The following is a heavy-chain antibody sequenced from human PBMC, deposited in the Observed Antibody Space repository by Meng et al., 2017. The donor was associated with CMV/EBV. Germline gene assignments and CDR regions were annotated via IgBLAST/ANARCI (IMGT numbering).Heavy chain of an antibody. CDR1: GFTFSSYW. CDR2: IKQDGSEK. CDR3: ARDSPGGCSSTSCYQRPHKGGYYYGMGV. D-gene: IGHD2-2*01. J-gene: IGHJ6*02. Sequence: GGSLRLSCAASGFTFSSYWMSWVRQAPGKGLEWVANIKQDGSEKYYVDSVKGRFTISRDNAKNSLYLQMNSLRAEDTAVYYCARDSPGGCSSTSCYQRPHKGGYYYGMGVWGQGTTVTVSS. V-gene: IGHV3-7*01.